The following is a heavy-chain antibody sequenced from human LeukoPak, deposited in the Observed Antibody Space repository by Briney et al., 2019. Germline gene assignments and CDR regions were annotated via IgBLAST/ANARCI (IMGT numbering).Heavy chain of an antibody. V-gene: IGHV4-34*01. CDR3: ARSYYDSSGYYPLDY. CDR1: GGSFSGYY. J-gene: IGHJ4*02. CDR2: INHSGST. D-gene: IGHD3-22*01. Sequence: SETLSLTCAVYGGSFSGYYWSWIRQPPGKGLEWIGEINHSGSTKYNPSLKSRVTISVVTSKNQFSLKLSSVTAADTAVYYCARSYYDSSGYYPLDYWGQGTLVTVSS.